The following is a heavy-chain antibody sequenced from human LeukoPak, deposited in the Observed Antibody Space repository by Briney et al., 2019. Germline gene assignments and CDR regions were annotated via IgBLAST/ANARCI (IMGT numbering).Heavy chain of an antibody. J-gene: IGHJ3*02. CDR3: ARTEITIPRGPRGFDI. Sequence: PSETLSLTCIVSGGSVSRYYWSWVRQPPGKGLEWIGYIYYSGNTNYNPSLKGRVTMSVDMSKDQFSLNLTSVTAADTAVYYCARTEITIPRGPRGFDIWGQGTMVTVSS. D-gene: IGHD3-10*01. CDR1: GGSVSRYY. V-gene: IGHV4-59*02. CDR2: IYYSGNT.